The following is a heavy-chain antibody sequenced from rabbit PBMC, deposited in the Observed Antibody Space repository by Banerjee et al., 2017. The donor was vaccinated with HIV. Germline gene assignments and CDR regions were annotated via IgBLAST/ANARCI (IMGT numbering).Heavy chain of an antibody. CDR1: GFSFSSSYW. D-gene: IGHD4-2*01. CDR3: ATNLVVGALDL. CDR2: IGAGSSGTT. Sequence: QEQLEESRGDLVKPEGSLTLTCTASGFSFSSSYWIYWVRQAPGKGLEWIACIGAGSSGTTYYANWAKGRFTISKTSSTTVTLQMTSLTAADTATYFCATNLVVGALDLWGPGTLVTVS. V-gene: IGHV1S45*01. J-gene: IGHJ6*01.